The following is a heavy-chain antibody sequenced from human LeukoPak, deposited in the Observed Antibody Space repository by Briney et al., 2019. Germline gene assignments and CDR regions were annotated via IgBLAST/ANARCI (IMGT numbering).Heavy chain of an antibody. CDR1: GGSFSGYY. V-gene: IGHV4-34*01. Sequence: PSETLSLTCAVYGGSFSGYYWSWIRQPPGKGLEWIGEINHSGSTNYNPSFKSRVTISVDTSKNQFSLKLSSVTAADTAVYYCARADSNLRDAFDIWGQGTMVSVSS. J-gene: IGHJ3*02. D-gene: IGHD4-4*01. CDR3: ARADSNLRDAFDI. CDR2: INHSGST.